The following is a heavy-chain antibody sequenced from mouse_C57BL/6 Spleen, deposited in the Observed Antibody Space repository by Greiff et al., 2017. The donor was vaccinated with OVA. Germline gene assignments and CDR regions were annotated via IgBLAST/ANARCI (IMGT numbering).Heavy chain of an antibody. D-gene: IGHD1-1*01. J-gene: IGHJ1*03. Sequence: VQLQQSGAELVRPGASVKLSCKASGYTFTDYYINWVKQRPGQGLEWIARIYPGSGNTYYNEKFKGKATLTAEKSSSTAYMQLSSLTSEDAAVYFCARDTTVLLDGYFDVWGTGTTVTVSS. CDR2: IYPGSGNT. CDR3: ARDTTVLLDGYFDV. CDR1: GYTFTDYY. V-gene: IGHV1-76*01.